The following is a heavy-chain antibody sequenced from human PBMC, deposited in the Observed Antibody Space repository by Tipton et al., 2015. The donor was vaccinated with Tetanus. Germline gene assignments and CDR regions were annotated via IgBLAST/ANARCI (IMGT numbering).Heavy chain of an antibody. CDR3: AKDPFKGYSFESRQH. CDR2: ISYDGSNK. Sequence: SLRLSCAASGFTFSSYGMHWVRQAPGKGLEWVAVISYDGSNKYYADSVKGRFTISRDNSKNTLYLQMNSLRAEDTAVYYCAKDPFKGYSFESRQHWGQGTLVTVSS. CDR1: GFTFSSYG. D-gene: IGHD3-22*01. V-gene: IGHV3-30*18. J-gene: IGHJ4*02.